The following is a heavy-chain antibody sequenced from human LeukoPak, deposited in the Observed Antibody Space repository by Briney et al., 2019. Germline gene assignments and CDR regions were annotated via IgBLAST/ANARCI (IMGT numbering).Heavy chain of an antibody. CDR1: GYTLTELS. CDR2: FDPEDGET. J-gene: IGHJ4*02. CDR3: ATQYYGAFDY. V-gene: IGHV1-24*01. D-gene: IGHD4-17*01. Sequence: ASVKVSCKVSGYTLTELSMHWVRQAPGKGLEWMGGFDPEDGETIYARKFQGRVTMTEDTSTDTAYMEVSSLRSEDTAVYYCATQYYGAFDYWGQGTLVTVSS.